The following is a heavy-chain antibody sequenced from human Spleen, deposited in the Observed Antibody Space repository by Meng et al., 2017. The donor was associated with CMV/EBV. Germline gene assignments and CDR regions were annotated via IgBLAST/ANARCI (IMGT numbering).Heavy chain of an antibody. CDR2: IYSGGST. Sequence: GESLKISCAVSGFTVSSNYISWVRQAPGKGLEWVSLIYSGGSTYYADSVKGRFTISRDNSKNTLYLQMNSLRAEDTAVYYCAREARFLDYPRGYYYGLDVWGQGTTVTVSS. D-gene: IGHD3/OR15-3a*01. CDR1: GFTVSSNY. V-gene: IGHV3-53*01. J-gene: IGHJ6*02. CDR3: AREARFLDYPRGYYYGLDV.